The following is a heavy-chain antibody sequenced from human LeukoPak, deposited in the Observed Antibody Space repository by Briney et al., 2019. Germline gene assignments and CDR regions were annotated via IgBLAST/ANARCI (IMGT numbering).Heavy chain of an antibody. CDR2: INPTSGGT. CDR3: ARDLAFYDFWSGSISALDY. CDR1: GYTFTGYY. D-gene: IGHD3-3*01. J-gene: IGHJ4*02. Sequence: ASVKVSCKASGYTFTGYYMDWVRQAPGQGLEWMGWINPTSGGTNYAQKFQGRVTMTRDTSISTAYMELSRLRSDDTAVYYCARDLAFYDFWSGSISALDYWGQGTLVPVSS. V-gene: IGHV1-2*02.